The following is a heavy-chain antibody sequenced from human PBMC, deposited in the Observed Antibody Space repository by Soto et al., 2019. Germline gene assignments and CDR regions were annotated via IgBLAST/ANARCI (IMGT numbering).Heavy chain of an antibody. CDR3: SLSDRYYGMDV. Sequence: EVQLLEPGGGLVQPGGSLRLSCAASGFTFSSYAMSWVRQAPGKGLEWVSSISTSGGSTYYADSVKGRFTISRDNSNNTLYLQMNSLRAEDTAVYFCSLSDRYYGMDVWGLGTTVTVSS. CDR2: ISTSGGST. CDR1: GFTFSSYA. V-gene: IGHV3-23*01. J-gene: IGHJ6*02.